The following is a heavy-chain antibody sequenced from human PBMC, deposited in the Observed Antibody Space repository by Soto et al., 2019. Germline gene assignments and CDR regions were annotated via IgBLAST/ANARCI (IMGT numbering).Heavy chain of an antibody. CDR3: AKDKPAAGSQWLVPI. J-gene: IGHJ4*02. CDR2: ISDSGGST. D-gene: IGHD6-19*01. V-gene: IGHV3-23*01. CDR1: GFTFSSCA. Sequence: GGSLRLSCAASGFTFSSCAMTWVRQAPGMGLQWVSAISDSGGSTYYADSVRGRFTISRDNSKNTLYLQLNSLGAEDTAVYYCAKDKPAAGSQWLVPIWGRGTLVTVSS.